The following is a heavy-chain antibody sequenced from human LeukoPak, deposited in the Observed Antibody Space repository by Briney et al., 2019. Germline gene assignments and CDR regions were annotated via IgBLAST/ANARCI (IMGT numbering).Heavy chain of an antibody. Sequence: ASVKVSCKASGYTFTGYYMHWVRQAPGQGLEWMGWINPNSGGTNYAQKFQGRVTMTRDTSISTAYMELSRLRSDDTAVYYCARVGSSGWYDGYYYGMDVWGQGTTVTVSS. CDR1: GYTFTGYY. V-gene: IGHV1-2*02. CDR3: ARVGSSGWYDGYYYGMDV. J-gene: IGHJ6*02. CDR2: INPNSGGT. D-gene: IGHD6-19*01.